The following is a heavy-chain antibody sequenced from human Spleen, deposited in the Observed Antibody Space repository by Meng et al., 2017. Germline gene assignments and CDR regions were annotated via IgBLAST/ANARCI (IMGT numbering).Heavy chain of an antibody. Sequence: QAWVPVCCSVQLRWCICHTCVPLVLCCPAACISCVRQAPGKGLACVGGIKRNSYGGTIDYAAPVKGSFTISSDDSKNTLYLQMYSLITEDTALYFCATGAAAADHWGQGTLVTVSS. CDR3: ATGAAAADH. CDR2: IKRNSYGGTI. J-gene: IGHJ4*02. V-gene: IGHV3-15*01. D-gene: IGHD6-13*01. CDR1: VLCCPAAC.